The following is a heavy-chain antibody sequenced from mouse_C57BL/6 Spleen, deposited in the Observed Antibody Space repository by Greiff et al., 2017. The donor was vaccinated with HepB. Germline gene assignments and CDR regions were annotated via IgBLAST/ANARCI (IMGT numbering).Heavy chain of an antibody. V-gene: IGHV3-6*01. D-gene: IGHD1-1*01. CDR3: ARGYGSSKFAY. J-gene: IGHJ3*01. Sequence: EVKLVESGPGLVKPSQSLSLTCSVTGYSITSGYYWNWIRQFPGNKLEWMGYISYDGSNNYNPSLKNRISITRDTSKNQFFLKLNSVTTEDTATYYCARGYGSSKFAYWGQGTLVTVSA. CDR1: GYSITSGYY. CDR2: ISYDGSN.